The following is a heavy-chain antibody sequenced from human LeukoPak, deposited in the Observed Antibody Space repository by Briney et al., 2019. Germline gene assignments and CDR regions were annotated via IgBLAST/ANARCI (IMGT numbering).Heavy chain of an antibody. J-gene: IGHJ4*02. CDR2: IYYSGST. D-gene: IGHD5-18*01. V-gene: IGHV4-39*01. CDR1: GGSISSSSYY. CDR3: ARRLSVDTAMVNLPPLDY. Sequence: KPSETLSLTCTVSGGSISSSSYYWGWIRQPPGKGLEWIGSIYYSGSTYYNPSLESRVTISVDTSKNQFSLKLSSVTAADTAVYYCARRLSVDTAMVNLPPLDYWGQGTLVTVSS.